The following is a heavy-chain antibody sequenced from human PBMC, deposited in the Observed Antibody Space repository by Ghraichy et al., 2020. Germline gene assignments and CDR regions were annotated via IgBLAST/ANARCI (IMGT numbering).Heavy chain of an antibody. CDR3: ARQQGDSYAYSWFDP. D-gene: IGHD5-18*01. V-gene: IGHV4-39*01. CDR2: MYYSGST. J-gene: IGHJ5*02. CDR1: IGSISSSYYY. Sequence: SETLSLTCSVSIGSISSSYYYWGWIRQSPGKGLEWIGSMYYSGSTRYKPSLKSRVSMSVDTSKNQFSLRLNSVTAADTAVYYCARQQGDSYAYSWFDPWGQGTPVTVSS.